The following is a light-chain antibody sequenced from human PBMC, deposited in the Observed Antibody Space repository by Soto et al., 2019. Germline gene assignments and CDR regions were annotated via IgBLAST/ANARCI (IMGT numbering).Light chain of an antibody. CDR2: YIS. J-gene: IGKJ5*01. CDR1: QSAGNF. CDR3: QQHNQWPIT. V-gene: IGKV3D-15*01. Sequence: EIVMTQSPATLSVSPGETASLSCRASQSAGNFLAWYQQKPGQAPRLLIYYISTRATGIPARFSGSGSGTEFTLTINSLQSEDSAVYYCQQHNQWPITFGQGTSLEN.